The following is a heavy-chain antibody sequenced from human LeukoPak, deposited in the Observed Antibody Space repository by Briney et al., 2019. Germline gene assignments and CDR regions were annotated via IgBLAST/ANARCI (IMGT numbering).Heavy chain of an antibody. CDR3: ARAALRITIFGVAGGNGMDV. Sequence: PSETLSLTCAVYGGSFSGYYWSWIRQPPGKGLEWIGEINHSGSTNYNPSLKSRVTISVDTSKNQFSLKLSPVTAADTAVYYCARAALRITIFGVAGGNGMDVWGQGTTVTVSS. D-gene: IGHD3-3*01. CDR2: INHSGST. J-gene: IGHJ6*02. CDR1: GGSFSGYY. V-gene: IGHV4-34*01.